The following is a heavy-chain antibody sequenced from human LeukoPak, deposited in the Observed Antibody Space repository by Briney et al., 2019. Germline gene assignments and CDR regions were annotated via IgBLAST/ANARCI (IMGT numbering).Heavy chain of an antibody. V-gene: IGHV1-69*13. Sequence: ASVKVSCKASGGTFSSYAISWVRQAPGQGLEWMGGIIPIFGTANYAQKFQGRVTITADESTSIAYMELSSLRSEDTAVYYCARVHDYSNRAYNWFDPWGQGTLVTVSS. J-gene: IGHJ5*02. CDR1: GGTFSSYA. D-gene: IGHD4-11*01. CDR2: IIPIFGTA. CDR3: ARVHDYSNRAYNWFDP.